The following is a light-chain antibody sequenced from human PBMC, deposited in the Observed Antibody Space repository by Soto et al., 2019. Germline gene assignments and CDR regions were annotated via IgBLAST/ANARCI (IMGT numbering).Light chain of an antibody. Sequence: IVLTKSPFTLSLSPGERATLSCRSSQSVSSSYLAWYKQKPGQAPRLLSYGASTRATDIPPRFSGSGSGTEFTLTISSLQSEDFAVYYCQQSNNWPQTFGQGTKVDIK. CDR1: QSVSSSY. J-gene: IGKJ1*01. V-gene: IGKV3-15*01. CDR2: GAS. CDR3: QQSNNWPQT.